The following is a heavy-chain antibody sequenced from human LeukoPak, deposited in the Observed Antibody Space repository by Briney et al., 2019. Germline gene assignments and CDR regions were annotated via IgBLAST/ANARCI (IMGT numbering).Heavy chain of an antibody. D-gene: IGHD2-2*01. CDR1: GFTVSNNY. CDR3: ARWGSTSWNYFDY. V-gene: IGHV3-53*01. CDR2: IYSGGST. J-gene: IGHJ4*02. Sequence: GGSLRLSCAASGFTVSNNYMSWVRQAPGKGLEWVSVIYSGGSTYYADSVKGRFTISRDNSENTVYLQMNSLRAEDTAVYYCARWGSTSWNYFDYWGQGTLVTVSS.